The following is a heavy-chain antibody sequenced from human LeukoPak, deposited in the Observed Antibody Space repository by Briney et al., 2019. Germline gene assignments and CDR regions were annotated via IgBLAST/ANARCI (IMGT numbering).Heavy chain of an antibody. CDR1: GFTFSSYS. CDR2: ISSSSSYI. V-gene: IGHV3-21*01. CDR3: VGQQLVRLPFDY. D-gene: IGHD6-13*01. Sequence: GGSLRLSCAASGFTFSSYSMNWVRQAPGKGLEWVSSISSSSSYIYYADSVKGRFTISRDNAKNSLYLQMNSLRAEDTAVYYCVGQQLVRLPFDYWGQGTLDTVSS. J-gene: IGHJ4*02.